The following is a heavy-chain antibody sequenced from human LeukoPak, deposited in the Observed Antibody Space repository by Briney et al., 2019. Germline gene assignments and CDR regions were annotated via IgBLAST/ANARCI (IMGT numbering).Heavy chain of an antibody. CDR3: ARKSHYYDGSWFDP. Sequence: PSETLSLTCTVPGGAISSSSYSWGWIRQPPGKGPEWIGSIYYSGSTYYNPSLKSRVTISVDTSKNQFSLKLSSVTAADTAVYYCARKSHYYDGSWFDPWGQGTLVTVSS. CDR1: GGAISSSSYS. CDR2: IYYSGST. D-gene: IGHD3-22*01. V-gene: IGHV4-39*01. J-gene: IGHJ5*02.